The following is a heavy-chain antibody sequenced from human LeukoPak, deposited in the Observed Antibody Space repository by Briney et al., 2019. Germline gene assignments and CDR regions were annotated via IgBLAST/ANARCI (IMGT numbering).Heavy chain of an antibody. CDR1: SGSIRSYY. CDR2: ISNSGST. Sequence: SETLSLTCSVCSGSIRSYYWSWIRQPPGKGLEWIGYISNSGSTIYNPSLESRVNISVDTTKNQLSLKLSSVTAADTAVYYCARIVWSGTNWFDPWGQGALVTVSS. D-gene: IGHD3-3*01. J-gene: IGHJ5*02. CDR3: ARIVWSGTNWFDP. V-gene: IGHV4-59*01.